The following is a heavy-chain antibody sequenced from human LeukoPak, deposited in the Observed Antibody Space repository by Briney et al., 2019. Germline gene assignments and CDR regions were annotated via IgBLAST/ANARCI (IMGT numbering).Heavy chain of an antibody. J-gene: IGHJ4*02. CDR2: IYYTGAT. Sequence: PSETLSLTCTVSGVSISSGGYYWTWIRQHPAKGLEWLGYIYYTGATYYNPSVKSRLTLSVGTSENQFSLRLSSLTAADTAVFYCARHDSLSLPFDYWGQGTLVTVSS. CDR1: GVSISSGGYY. D-gene: IGHD3-16*01. CDR3: ARHDSLSLPFDY. V-gene: IGHV4-31*03.